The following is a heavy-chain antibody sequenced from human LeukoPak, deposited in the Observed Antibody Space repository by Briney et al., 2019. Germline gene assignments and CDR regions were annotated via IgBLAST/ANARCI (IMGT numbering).Heavy chain of an antibody. CDR3: ARDRGYGSGSYPGWYYYMDV. CDR1: GYTFTSNY. V-gene: IGHV1-46*01. J-gene: IGHJ6*03. CDR2: ISPSGGST. D-gene: IGHD3-10*01. Sequence: GASVKVSCKAFGYTFTSNYMHWVRQAPGQGPEWMGVISPSGGSTTYAQKFQGRVTLTRDMSTSTDYLELSSLRSEDTAVYYCARDRGYGSGSYPGWYYYMDVWGKGTTVTVSS.